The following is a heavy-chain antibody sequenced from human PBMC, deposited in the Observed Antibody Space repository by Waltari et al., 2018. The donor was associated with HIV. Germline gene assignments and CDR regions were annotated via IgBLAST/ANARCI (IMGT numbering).Heavy chain of an antibody. V-gene: IGHV4-4*07. D-gene: IGHD3-10*01. CDR2: IYTSGST. CDR3: ARGGDYYGSGSHHYYYYGMDV. Sequence: QPAGKGLEWIGRIYTSGSTNYNPSLKSRVTMSVDTSKNQFSLKLSSVTAADTAVYYCARGGDYYGSGSHHYYYYGMDVWGQGTTVTVSS. J-gene: IGHJ6*02.